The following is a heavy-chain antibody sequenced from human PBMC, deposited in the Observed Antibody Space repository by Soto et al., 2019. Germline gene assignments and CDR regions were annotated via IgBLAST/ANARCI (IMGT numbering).Heavy chain of an antibody. J-gene: IGHJ4*02. V-gene: IGHV4-30-2*01. CDR1: GGSISSGGYS. CDR2: IYHSGST. D-gene: IGHD6-19*01. Sequence: SETLSLTCAVSGGSISSGGYSWSWIRQPPGKGLEWIGYIYHSGSTYYNPSLKSRVTISVDRSKNQFSLKLSSVTAADTAVYYCARGYSSGWAHFNYWGQGTLVTASS. CDR3: ARGYSSGWAHFNY.